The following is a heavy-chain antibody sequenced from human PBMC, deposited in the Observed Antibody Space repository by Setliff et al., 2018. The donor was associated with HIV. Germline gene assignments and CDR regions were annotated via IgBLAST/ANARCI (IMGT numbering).Heavy chain of an antibody. D-gene: IGHD2-15*01. Sequence: TLSLTCTVSGGSISSYYWSWIRQPPGKALEWLARVDWGDNRFYNSSLRTRLTISKDTSKNQVVLTMTNMDPVDTATYYCARDIVVVRDYYYMDVWGKGTTVTVSS. J-gene: IGHJ6*03. CDR1: GGSISSYYW. CDR2: VDWGDNR. V-gene: IGHV2-70*16. CDR3: ARDIVVVRDYYYMDV.